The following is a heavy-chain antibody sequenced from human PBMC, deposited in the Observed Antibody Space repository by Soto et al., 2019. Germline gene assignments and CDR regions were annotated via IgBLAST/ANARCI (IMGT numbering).Heavy chain of an antibody. J-gene: IGHJ6*03. CDR1: GGSISSGGYY. V-gene: IGHV4-31*03. D-gene: IGHD2-15*01. CDR2: IYYSGST. CDR3: ARGYCSGGSCYAHYYYYYMDV. Sequence: SETLSLTCTVSGGSISSGGYYWSWIRQHPGKGLEWIGCIYYSGSTYYNPSLKSRVTISVDTSKNQFSLKLSSVTAADTAVYYCARGYCSGGSCYAHYYYYYMDVWGKGTTVTVSS.